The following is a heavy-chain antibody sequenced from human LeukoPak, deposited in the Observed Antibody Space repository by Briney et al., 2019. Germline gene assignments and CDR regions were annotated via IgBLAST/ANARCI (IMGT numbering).Heavy chain of an antibody. J-gene: IGHJ4*02. CDR1: GYTFTSDG. Sequence: ASVKVSCKASGYTFTSDGISWVRQAPGQGLEWMGWISTYNGNTNYAQKLQGRVTMTTDTSTSTAYMELRSLRSDDTAVYYCAREWRKWEPVDYWGQGTLVTVSS. CDR2: ISTYNGNT. D-gene: IGHD1-26*01. CDR3: AREWRKWEPVDY. V-gene: IGHV1-18*01.